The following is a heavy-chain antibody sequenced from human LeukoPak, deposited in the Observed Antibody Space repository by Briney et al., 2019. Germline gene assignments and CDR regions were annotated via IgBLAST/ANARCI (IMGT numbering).Heavy chain of an antibody. Sequence: GASVKVSCKASGYTFTGYYMHWVRQAPGQGLKWMGWINPNSGGTIYAQKFQGRVTLTRDTSISTAYMEFSRLKSDDTAIYYCARGPTPRSTDWYSSGSTTPYDYWGQGSLVTVSS. J-gene: IGHJ4*02. V-gene: IGHV1-2*02. CDR2: INPNSGGT. CDR3: ARGPTPRSTDWYSSGSTTPYDY. CDR1: GYTFTGYY. D-gene: IGHD6-19*01.